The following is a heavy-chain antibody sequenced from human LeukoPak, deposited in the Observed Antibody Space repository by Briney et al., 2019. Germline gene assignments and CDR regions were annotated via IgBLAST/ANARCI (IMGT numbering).Heavy chain of an antibody. Sequence: ASVKVSCKASGYTFSGYYMRWVRQAPGQGLEWMGWINPNNGGTNYAQKFQGRVTMTRDTSTSTVYMELSSLRSEDTAVYYCARVPRSTTQPDYWGQGTLVTVSS. D-gene: IGHD2-2*01. J-gene: IGHJ4*02. CDR1: GYTFSGYY. CDR3: ARVPRSTTQPDY. CDR2: INPNNGGT. V-gene: IGHV1-2*02.